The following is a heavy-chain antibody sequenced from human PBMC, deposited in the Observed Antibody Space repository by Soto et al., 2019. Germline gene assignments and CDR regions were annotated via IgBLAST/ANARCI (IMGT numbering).Heavy chain of an antibody. Sequence: QVQLQESGPGLVKPSETLSLTCTVSGGSISTYYWSWIRQPPGKGLEWIGYIYYSGTTNYNPSLKSRVTIAVDTSKNQFSLKLSSVNAADTAVYYCARGKYSVSYYDWFDPWGQGTLVTVSS. CDR2: IYYSGTT. V-gene: IGHV4-59*01. D-gene: IGHD1-26*01. CDR3: ARGKYSVSYYDWFDP. CDR1: GGSISTYY. J-gene: IGHJ5*02.